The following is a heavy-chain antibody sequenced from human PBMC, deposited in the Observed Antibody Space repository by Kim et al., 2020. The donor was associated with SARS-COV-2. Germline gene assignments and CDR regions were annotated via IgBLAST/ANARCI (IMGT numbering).Heavy chain of an antibody. CDR3: ARSIAAAPPYYYYGMDV. D-gene: IGHD6-13*01. V-gene: IGHV3-21*01. J-gene: IGHJ6*02. Sequence: VKGRCTITRDNAKRYLYLQMNSLRAEDTSVYYCARSIAAAPPYYYYGMDVWGQGTTVTVSS.